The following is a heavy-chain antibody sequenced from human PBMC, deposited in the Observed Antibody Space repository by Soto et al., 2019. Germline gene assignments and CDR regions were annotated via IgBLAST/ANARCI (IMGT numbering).Heavy chain of an antibody. J-gene: IGHJ5*02. V-gene: IGHV4-34*01. D-gene: IGHD6-6*01. CDR3: ARGPLVGRWFDP. CDR1: GGSFSGYY. Sequence: QVQLQQWGAGLLKPSETLSLTCAVYGGSFSGYYWSWIRQPPGKGLEWIGEINHSGSTNYNPSLKSRVTISVDTSKNQFSLKLSSVTAADTAVYYCARGPLVGRWFDPWGQGTLVTVSS. CDR2: INHSGST.